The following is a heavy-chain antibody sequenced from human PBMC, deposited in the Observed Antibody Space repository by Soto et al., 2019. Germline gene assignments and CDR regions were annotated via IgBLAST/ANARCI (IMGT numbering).Heavy chain of an antibody. J-gene: IGHJ4*02. CDR3: AKDSTVSGVRQGLDF. CDR1: GFTFDDYV. CDR2: IIWNSAYI. V-gene: IGHV3-9*01. Sequence: EVQLVESGGGLVQPGGSLRLSCAVSGFTFDDYVMHWVRQAPGKGLEWVAGIIWNSAYIVYADSVKGRFTISRDNAKNSLYLQMNSLRAEDTALYYCAKDSTVSGVRQGLDFWGRGTLVTVSS. D-gene: IGHD6-19*01.